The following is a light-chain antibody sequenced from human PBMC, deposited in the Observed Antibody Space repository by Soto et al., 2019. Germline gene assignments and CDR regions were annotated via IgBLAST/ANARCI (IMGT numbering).Light chain of an antibody. J-gene: IGLJ2*01. CDR1: SSSIGTNT. CDR2: SNN. CDR3: AAWDVSLVV. Sequence: SVLTQPPSASGTPGQRVTISCSGSSSSIGTNTVTWYQQLPGTAPKLLIYSNNQPPSGVPDRFSGSKSGTSASLAISGLQSEDEADYYCAAWDVSLVVFGGGTKLTVL. V-gene: IGLV1-44*01.